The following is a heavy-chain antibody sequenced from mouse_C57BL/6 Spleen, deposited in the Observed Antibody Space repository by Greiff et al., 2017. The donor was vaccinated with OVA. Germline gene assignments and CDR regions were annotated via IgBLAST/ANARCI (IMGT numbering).Heavy chain of an antibody. CDR3: ARYYDGYSNYAMDY. Sequence: EVKLVESGGGLVKPGGSLKLSCAASGFTFSDYGMHWVRQAPEKGLEWVAYISSGSSTIYSADTVKGRFTIYRDNAKNTLFRQMTRLRSEDTAMYYCARYYDGYSNYAMDYWGQGTSVTVSS. CDR2: ISSGSSTI. J-gene: IGHJ4*01. CDR1: GFTFSDYG. D-gene: IGHD2-3*01. V-gene: IGHV5-17*01.